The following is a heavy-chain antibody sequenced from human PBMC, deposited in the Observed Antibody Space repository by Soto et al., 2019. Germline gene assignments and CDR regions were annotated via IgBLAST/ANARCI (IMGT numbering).Heavy chain of an antibody. CDR1: GFTFSSYG. CDR2: ISYDRSNK. Sequence: GGSLRLSCAASGFTFSSYGMHWVRQAPGKGLEWVAVISYDRSNKYYADSVKGRFTISRDNSKNTLYLQMNSLRAEDTAVYYCARDPVTTTIINWFDPWGQGTLVTVSS. J-gene: IGHJ5*02. CDR3: ARDPVTTTIINWFDP. D-gene: IGHD3-22*01. V-gene: IGHV3-30*19.